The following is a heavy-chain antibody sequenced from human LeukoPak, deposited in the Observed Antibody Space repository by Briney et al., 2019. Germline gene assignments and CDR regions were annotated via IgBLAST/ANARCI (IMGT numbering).Heavy chain of an antibody. CDR3: AKDEDYDSDY. CDR2: ISYDGSNK. CDR1: GFTFSSYG. Sequence: GGSLRLSCAASGFTFSSYGMHWVRQAPGKGLEWVAVISYDGSNKYYADSVKGRFTIPRDNSKNTLYLQMNSLRAEDTAVYYCAKDEDYDSDYWGQGTLVTVSS. D-gene: IGHD3-22*01. J-gene: IGHJ4*02. V-gene: IGHV3-30*18.